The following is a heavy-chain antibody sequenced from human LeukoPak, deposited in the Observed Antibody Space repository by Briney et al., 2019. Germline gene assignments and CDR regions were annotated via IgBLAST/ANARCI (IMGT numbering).Heavy chain of an antibody. J-gene: IGHJ5*02. CDR3: ARDSKRGFDP. Sequence: ASVKVSCKASGYTFISYYMHWVRQAPRQGLEWMGIINPSGGSTSYAQKFQGRVTMTRDTSTSTVYMELSSLRSEDTAVYYCARDSKRGFDPWGQGTLVTVSS. CDR1: GYTFISYY. CDR2: INPSGGST. D-gene: IGHD5-24*01. V-gene: IGHV1-46*01.